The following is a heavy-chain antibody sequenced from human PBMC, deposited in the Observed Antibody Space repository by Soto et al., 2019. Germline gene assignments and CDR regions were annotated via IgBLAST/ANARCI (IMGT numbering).Heavy chain of an antibody. CDR2: IWHDGSNK. V-gene: IGHV3-33*01. D-gene: IGHD1-1*01. J-gene: IGHJ4*02. Sequence: QVQLVESGGGVVQPGRSLRLSCAASGFTLSTYVMHWVRQAPGKGLEWVAVIWHDGSNKYYADSVKGRFTISRDNSKNTLDLQMNSLRAEDTAVYYCVREFRTGTVDYWGQGTLVTVSS. CDR1: GFTLSTYV. CDR3: VREFRTGTVDY.